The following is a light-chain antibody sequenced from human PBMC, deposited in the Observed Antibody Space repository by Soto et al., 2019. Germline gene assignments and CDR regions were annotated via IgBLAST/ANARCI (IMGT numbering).Light chain of an antibody. Sequence: AILMTQSPSSLSASLGDRVTITCRASQGIRNDLGWYQQKSGQAPKLLIYAASTLQTGVPSRFSGSGSGTDFALTISSLQPDDFANYYCQQDYGYPYTFGQGTKLEIK. J-gene: IGKJ2*01. CDR1: QGIRND. V-gene: IGKV1-6*01. CDR3: QQDYGYPYT. CDR2: AAS.